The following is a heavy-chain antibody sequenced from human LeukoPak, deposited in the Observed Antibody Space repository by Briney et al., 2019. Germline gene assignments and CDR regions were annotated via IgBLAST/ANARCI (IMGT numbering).Heavy chain of an antibody. CDR2: ISYDGSNK. CDR1: GFTFSSYA. D-gene: IGHD4-17*01. V-gene: IGHV3-30-3*01. CDR3: ASSHENTVTTVY. Sequence: GGSLRLSCAASGFTFSSYAMHWVRQAPGKGLEWVAVISYDGSNKYYADSVKGRFTISRDNSKNTLYLQMNSLRAEDTAVYYCASSHENTVTTVYWGQGTLVTVSS. J-gene: IGHJ4*02.